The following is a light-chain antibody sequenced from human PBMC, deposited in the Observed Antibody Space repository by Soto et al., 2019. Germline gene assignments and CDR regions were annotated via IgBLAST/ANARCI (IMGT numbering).Light chain of an antibody. Sequence: QSVLTQPASVSGSPGQSITISCTGTSSDVGGYDYVSWYQQHPGKVPKLLIFEVSNRPSGVSNRFSGSKSGSTASLTISGLQPEDEADYYCLSYTTLNTLVFGGGTKLTVL. J-gene: IGLJ3*02. CDR2: EVS. V-gene: IGLV2-14*01. CDR3: LSYTTLNTLV. CDR1: SSDVGGYDY.